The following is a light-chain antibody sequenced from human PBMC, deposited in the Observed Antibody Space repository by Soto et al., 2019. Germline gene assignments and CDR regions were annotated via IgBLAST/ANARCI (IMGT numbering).Light chain of an antibody. CDR1: QSISTW. CDR3: QQYNGF. V-gene: IGKV1-5*01. J-gene: IGKJ2*01. CDR2: DAS. Sequence: IQMTQSPSTLSASVGDRVTSTCRASQSISTWLAWYQQKPGRAPKLLIYDASTSESGVPSRFSGSGSGTEFTLTISSLQPDDCATYCCQQYNGFFGQWTRLEIK.